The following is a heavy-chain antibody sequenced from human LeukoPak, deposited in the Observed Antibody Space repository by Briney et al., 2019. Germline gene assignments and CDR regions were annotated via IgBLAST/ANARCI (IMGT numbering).Heavy chain of an antibody. CDR1: GYSISSGYY. CDR3: ARDRPKIDAFDI. V-gene: IGHV4-61*01. CDR2: IYYSGST. J-gene: IGHJ3*02. Sequence: SETLSLTCAVSGYSISSGYYWGWIRQPPGKGLEWIGYIYYSGSTNYNPSLKSRVTISVDTSKNQFSLKLSSVTAADTAVYYCARDRPKIDAFDIWGQGTMVTVSS.